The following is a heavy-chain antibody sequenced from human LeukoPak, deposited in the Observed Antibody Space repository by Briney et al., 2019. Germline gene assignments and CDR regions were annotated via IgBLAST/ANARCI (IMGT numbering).Heavy chain of an antibody. Sequence: ASVKVSCKASGYTFTSYGISWVRQAPGQGLEWMGIINPSGGSTSYAQKLQGRVTMTRDMSTSTVYMELSSLRSEDTAVYYCARWIQNYYYMDVWGKGTTVTVSS. CDR2: INPSGGST. CDR1: GYTFTSYG. CDR3: ARWIQNYYYMDV. D-gene: IGHD5-18*01. V-gene: IGHV1-46*01. J-gene: IGHJ6*03.